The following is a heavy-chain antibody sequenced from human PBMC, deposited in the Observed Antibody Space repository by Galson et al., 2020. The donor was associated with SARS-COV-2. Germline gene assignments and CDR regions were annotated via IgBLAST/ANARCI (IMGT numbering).Heavy chain of an antibody. D-gene: IGHD3-22*01. CDR2: ISGTGAST. J-gene: IGHJ5*02. Sequence: GGSLRLSCAASGFIFSNYAMSWVRQAPGKGLEWVSVISGTGASTYYADSVKGRFTISRDNSKNTLHLQMNSLRAEDTAVYYCAKGSSGYYYDNWFVPWGQGTLVTVSS. CDR1: GFIFSNYA. V-gene: IGHV3-23*01. CDR3: AKGSSGYYYDNWFVP.